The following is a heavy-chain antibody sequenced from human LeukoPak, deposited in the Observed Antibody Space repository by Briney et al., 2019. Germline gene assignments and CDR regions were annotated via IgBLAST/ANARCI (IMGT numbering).Heavy chain of an antibody. CDR3: AREERDCSSTSCKGVRFLEWFDY. CDR2: ISAYNGNT. CDR1: GYTFTSYG. Sequence: ASVEVSCKASGYTFTSYGISWVRQAPGQGLEWMGWISAYNGNTNYAQKFQGRVTITADESTSTAYMELSSLRSEDTAVYYCAREERDCSSTSCKGVRFLEWFDYWGQGTLVTVSS. V-gene: IGHV1-18*01. J-gene: IGHJ4*02. D-gene: IGHD2-2*01.